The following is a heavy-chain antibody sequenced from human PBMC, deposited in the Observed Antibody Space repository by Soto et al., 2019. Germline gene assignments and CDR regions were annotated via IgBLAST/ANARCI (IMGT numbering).Heavy chain of an antibody. D-gene: IGHD2-2*01. CDR3: AKDNCISTSCYRLYNWFDP. Sequence: PGGSLRLSCAASGFTFSSYGMHWVRQAPGKGLEWVAVISYGGSNKYYADSVKGRFTISRDNSKNTLYLQMNNLRAEDTAVYYCAKDNCISTSCYRLYNWFDPWGQGPLVTVSS. CDR2: ISYGGSNK. V-gene: IGHV3-30*18. J-gene: IGHJ5*02. CDR1: GFTFSSYG.